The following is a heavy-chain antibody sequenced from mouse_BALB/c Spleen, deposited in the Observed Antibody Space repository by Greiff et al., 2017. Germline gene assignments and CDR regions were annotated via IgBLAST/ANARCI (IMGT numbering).Heavy chain of an antibody. CDR1: GFTFSSYG. D-gene: IGHD1-2*01. V-gene: IGHV2-6-4*01. Sequence: VKLVESGGDLVKPGGSLKLSCAASGFTFSSYGMSWVRQPPGKGLEWLGMIWGGGSTDYNSALKSRLSISKDNSKSQVFLKMNSLQTDDTAMYYCARNYYGYFAYWGQGTLVTVSA. CDR3: ARNYYGYFAY. CDR2: IWGGGST. J-gene: IGHJ3*01.